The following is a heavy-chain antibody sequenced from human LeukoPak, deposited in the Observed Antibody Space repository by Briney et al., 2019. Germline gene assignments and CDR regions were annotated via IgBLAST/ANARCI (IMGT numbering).Heavy chain of an antibody. V-gene: IGHV4-61*02. D-gene: IGHD3-22*01. CDR1: GGSISSGNYY. CDR3: ARGDSSGYKPFDY. Sequence: PSETLSLTCTVSGGSISSGNYYWSWIRQPAGKGLEWIGRIYTSGSTNYNPSLKSRVTMSVDTSKNQFSLKLSSVTAADTAVYYCARGDSSGYKPFDYWGQGTLVTVSS. CDR2: IYTSGST. J-gene: IGHJ4*02.